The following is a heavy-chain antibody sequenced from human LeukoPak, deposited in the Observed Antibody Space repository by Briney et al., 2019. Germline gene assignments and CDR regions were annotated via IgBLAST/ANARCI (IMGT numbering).Heavy chain of an antibody. D-gene: IGHD2-8*01. Sequence: PSETLSLTCTVSGGSISNFYWSWIRQPAGKGLEWIGRINSSGSTNYTPSLKSRVTMSVDTSKSQFSLQLTSVTAADTAVYYCARASYCSYGVCHNLSWFGPWGQGTLVTVSS. CDR2: INSSGST. J-gene: IGHJ5*02. CDR3: ARASYCSYGVCHNLSWFGP. CDR1: GGSISNFY. V-gene: IGHV4-4*07.